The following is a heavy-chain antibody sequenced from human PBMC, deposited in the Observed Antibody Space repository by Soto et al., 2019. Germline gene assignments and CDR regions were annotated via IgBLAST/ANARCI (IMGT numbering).Heavy chain of an antibody. CDR2: IAWNSGSI. V-gene: IGHV3-9*01. D-gene: IGHD3-22*01. J-gene: IGHJ6*03. CDR1: GFTFDDYA. CDR3: ATMRGYPKYSYYYMDV. Sequence: HPGGSLRLSCAAYGFTFDDYAMHWVRQVPGKGLEWVSGIAWNSGSIVYVDSVKGRFTISRDNAKNSLYLQMNSLRAEDTAVYYCATMRGYPKYSYYYMDVWGEGTTVTVSS.